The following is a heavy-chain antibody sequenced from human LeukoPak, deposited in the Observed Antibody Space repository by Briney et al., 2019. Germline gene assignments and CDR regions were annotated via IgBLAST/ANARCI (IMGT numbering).Heavy chain of an antibody. CDR2: INHSGST. D-gene: IGHD3-10*01. V-gene: IGHV4-4*02. CDR3: ARRLLYYYGSGRGSDY. J-gene: IGHJ4*02. Sequence: PSETLSLTCAVSGGSISSSNWWSWVRQPPGKGLEWIGEINHSGSTNYNPSLKSRVTISVDTSKNQFSLKLSSVTAADTAVYYCARRLLYYYGSGRGSDYWGQGTLVTVSS. CDR1: GGSISSSNW.